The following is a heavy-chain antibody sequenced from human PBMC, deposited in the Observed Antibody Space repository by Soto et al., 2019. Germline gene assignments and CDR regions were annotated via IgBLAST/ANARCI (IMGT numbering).Heavy chain of an antibody. CDR2: IWYDGSNK. CDR3: AREDTAMATTDY. V-gene: IGHV3-33*01. CDR1: GFTFSSYD. Sequence: GGSLRLSCAGSGFTFSSYDMHWVRQAPGKGLEWVAVIWYDGSNKYYADSVKGRFTISRDNSKNTLYLQMNSLRAEDTAVYYCAREDTAMATTDYWGQGTLVTVSS. J-gene: IGHJ4*02. D-gene: IGHD5-18*01.